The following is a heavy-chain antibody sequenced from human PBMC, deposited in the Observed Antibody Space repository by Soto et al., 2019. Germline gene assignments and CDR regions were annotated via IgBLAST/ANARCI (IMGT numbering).Heavy chain of an antibody. CDR3: VRRFCSSTSCRFNWFDP. V-gene: IGHV5-51*01. CDR1: GYSFANYW. J-gene: IGHJ5*02. D-gene: IGHD2-2*01. Sequence: GESLKISCESSGYSFANYWIGWVRQMPGKGLEWMGIVNPDDSTTTYSQSFQGQVIISADKSVRSAYLQWSSLKDSDTATYYCVRRFCSSTSCRFNWFDPWGQGTLVTVSS. CDR2: VNPDDSTT.